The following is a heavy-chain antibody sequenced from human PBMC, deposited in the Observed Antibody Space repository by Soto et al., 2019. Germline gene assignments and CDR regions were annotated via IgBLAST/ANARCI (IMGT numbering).Heavy chain of an antibody. Sequence: EVQLLESGGGLVQPGGSLRLSCAASGFTFSSYAMSWVRQAPGKGLEWVSAISGSGGSTYYADSVKGRFTISRDNSKKTLYLQMNSLRAEDTAVYYCAKDHAYGSGSYYFDYWGQGTLVTVSS. D-gene: IGHD3-10*01. J-gene: IGHJ4*02. CDR2: ISGSGGST. V-gene: IGHV3-23*01. CDR1: GFTFSSYA. CDR3: AKDHAYGSGSYYFDY.